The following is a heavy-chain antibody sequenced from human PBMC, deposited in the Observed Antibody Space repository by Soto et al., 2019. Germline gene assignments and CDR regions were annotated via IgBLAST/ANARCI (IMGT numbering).Heavy chain of an antibody. D-gene: IGHD2-15*01. Sequence: QVQLVESGGGVVQPGRSLRLSCAASGFTFSSYGMHWVRQAPGKGLEWVAVISYDGSNKYYADSVKVRFTISRDNSKNTLYLQMNSLRAEDTAVYYCAKTPPSKLILYYFDYWGQGTLVTVSS. V-gene: IGHV3-30*18. CDR1: GFTFSSYG. J-gene: IGHJ4*02. CDR2: ISYDGSNK. CDR3: AKTPPSKLILYYFDY.